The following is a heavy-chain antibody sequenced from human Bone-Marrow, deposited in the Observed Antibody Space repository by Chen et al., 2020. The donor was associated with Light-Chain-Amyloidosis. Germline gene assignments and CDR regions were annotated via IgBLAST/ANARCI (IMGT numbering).Heavy chain of an antibody. J-gene: IGHJ4*02. Sequence: EVQLVESGGGLIQPGASLRLSCAASGFTASSNYMSCVRQAPGKGLEWVAVLYTGGSTYYADSVKGRFTISRDNSKNTLDLQMSILRAEDTAVYYCARVRDPTYGGLDYWGQGTLVTVSS. CDR2: LYTGGST. D-gene: IGHD4-17*01. CDR1: GFTASSNY. CDR3: ARVRDPTYGGLDY. V-gene: IGHV3-53*01.